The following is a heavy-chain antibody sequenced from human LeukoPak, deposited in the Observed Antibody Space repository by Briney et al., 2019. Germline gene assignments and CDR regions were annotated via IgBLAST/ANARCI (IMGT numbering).Heavy chain of an antibody. CDR2: ISSDGNHE. J-gene: IGHJ4*02. D-gene: IGHD4-17*01. CDR1: GFTFSNFP. V-gene: IGHV3-30*01. CDR3: AREGSDGDYDFDY. Sequence: TGGSLRLSCAASGFTFSNFPMHWVRQAPGKGLEWVAVISSDGNHEYYADSVKGRFTISRDNSKNTVYLQMNSLRAEDTAVYYCAREGSDGDYDFDYWGQGTLVTVSS.